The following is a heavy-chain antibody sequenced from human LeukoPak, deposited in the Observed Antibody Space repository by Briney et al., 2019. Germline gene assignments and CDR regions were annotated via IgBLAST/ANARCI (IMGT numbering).Heavy chain of an antibody. D-gene: IGHD3-9*01. V-gene: IGHV3-23*01. CDR2: ISGSGGST. CDR1: GFTFSSYA. Sequence: GGSLRLSCAASGFTFSSYAMSWVRQAPGKGLEWVSAISGSGGSTYYADSVKGRFTISRDNSKNTLYLQMNSLRAEDTAVYYCAKDAEATYYDIFSGYYTQIDYWGQGTLVTVSS. CDR3: AKDAEATYYDIFSGYYTQIDY. J-gene: IGHJ4*02.